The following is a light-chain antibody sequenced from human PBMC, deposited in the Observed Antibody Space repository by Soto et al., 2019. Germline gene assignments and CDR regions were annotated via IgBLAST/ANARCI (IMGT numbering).Light chain of an antibody. CDR3: QQSDGMPWT. CDR2: ASS. Sequence: IQMTQSPSSLSASVGDRVTITCRASQTISTYLNWYQQKPGKAPKLLIYASSSLQSGVPSRFSGSGSGTDFTLSITSLQPEDFATYICQQSDGMPWTFGQGTKVEV. J-gene: IGKJ1*01. V-gene: IGKV1-39*01. CDR1: QTISTY.